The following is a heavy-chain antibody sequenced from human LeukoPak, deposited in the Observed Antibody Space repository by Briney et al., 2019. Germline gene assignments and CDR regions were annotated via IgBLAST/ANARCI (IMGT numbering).Heavy chain of an antibody. D-gene: IGHD6-19*01. Sequence: SQTLSLTCSVSGGSISSGAYYWSWIRQHPGQGLEWIGYIHSSGNTYYNPSLRSRLTISRDTSQNQFSLKLTSLTAADTAVYYCARGVPESRGWFNWFDPWGQGTLLTVSS. J-gene: IGHJ5*02. CDR1: GGSISSGAYY. CDR3: ARGVPESRGWFNWFDP. CDR2: IHSSGNT. V-gene: IGHV4-31*03.